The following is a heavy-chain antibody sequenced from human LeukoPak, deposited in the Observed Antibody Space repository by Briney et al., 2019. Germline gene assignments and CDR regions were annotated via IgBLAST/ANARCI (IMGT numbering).Heavy chain of an antibody. Sequence: ASVKVSCKASGYTFTGYYMHWARQAPGQGLEWMGWISAYNGNTNYAQKLQGRVTLTTDTSTSTAYMELRSLRSDDTAVYYCARLHIVVVTAPWFDPWGQGTLVTVSS. CDR2: ISAYNGNT. V-gene: IGHV1-18*04. CDR3: ARLHIVVVTAPWFDP. CDR1: GYTFTGYY. J-gene: IGHJ5*02. D-gene: IGHD2-21*02.